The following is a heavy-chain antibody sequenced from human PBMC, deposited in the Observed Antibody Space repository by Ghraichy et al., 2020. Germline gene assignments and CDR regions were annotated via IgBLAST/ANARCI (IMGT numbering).Heavy chain of an antibody. V-gene: IGHV3-23*01. CDR1: GFTFSSYA. D-gene: IGHD2-2*01. Sequence: GGSLRLSCAASGFTFSSYAMSWVRQAPGKGLEWVSAISGSGGNTYYADSVKGRFTVSRDNSKSTLYLQMNSLRAEDTAVYYCANVEGASRSPAGHCGQATLVTVSS. CDR3: ANVEGASRSPAGH. J-gene: IGHJ4*02. CDR2: ISGSGGNT.